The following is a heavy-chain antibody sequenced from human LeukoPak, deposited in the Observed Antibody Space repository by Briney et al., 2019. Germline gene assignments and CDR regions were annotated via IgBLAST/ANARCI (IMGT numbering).Heavy chain of an antibody. CDR2: INPNSGGT. D-gene: IGHD6-13*01. Sequence: GASVNVSCKASGYTFTGYYMHWVRQAPGQGLEWMGWINPNSGGTNYAQKFQGRVTMTRDTSISTAYMELSRLRSDDTAVYYCARTSSSWYYFDYWGQGTLVTVSS. CDR3: ARTSSSWYYFDY. CDR1: GYTFTGYY. V-gene: IGHV1-2*02. J-gene: IGHJ4*02.